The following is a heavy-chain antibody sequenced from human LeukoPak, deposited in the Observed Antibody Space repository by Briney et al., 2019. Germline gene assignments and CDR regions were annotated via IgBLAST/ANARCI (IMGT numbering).Heavy chain of an antibody. J-gene: IGHJ6*03. CDR1: GFTFSSYG. D-gene: IGHD2-8*01. Sequence: GGSLRLSCAASGFTFSSYGMHWVRQAPGKGLEWVAFIRYDGSNKYYADSVKGRFTISRDNSKNTLYLQMSSLRAEDTAVYYCANGNRCTSPNCLGYYYFYMDVWGKGTTVTVSS. V-gene: IGHV3-30*02. CDR2: IRYDGSNK. CDR3: ANGNRCTSPNCLGYYYFYMDV.